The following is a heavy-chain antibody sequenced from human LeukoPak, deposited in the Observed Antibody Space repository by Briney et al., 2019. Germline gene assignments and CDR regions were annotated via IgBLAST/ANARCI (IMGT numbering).Heavy chain of an antibody. CDR1: GFTFSSYA. J-gene: IGHJ4*02. CDR2: ISYDGSNK. V-gene: IGHV3-30*04. D-gene: IGHD6-19*01. Sequence: PGRSLRLSCAASGFTFSSYAMHWVRQAPGKGLEWVAVISYDGSNKYYADSVKGRFTISRDNSKNTLYLQMNSLRAEDTAVYYCARAAVEHGLCIDYWGQGTLVTVSS. CDR3: ARAAVEHGLCIDY.